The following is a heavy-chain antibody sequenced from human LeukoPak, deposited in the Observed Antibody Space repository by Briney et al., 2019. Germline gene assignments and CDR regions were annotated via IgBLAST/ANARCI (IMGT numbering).Heavy chain of an antibody. Sequence: GALRLSCAASGFTFSSYEMNWVRQGPGKGLEWVAVISYDGSNKFYADSVKGRFTISRDNSKNTLYLQMSSLSAEDTAVYYCARTTTPHYYGSGSYALGYWGQGTLVTVPS. CDR3: ARTTTPHYYGSGSYALGY. CDR2: ISYDGSNK. V-gene: IGHV3-30-3*01. J-gene: IGHJ4*02. CDR1: GFTFSSYE. D-gene: IGHD3-10*01.